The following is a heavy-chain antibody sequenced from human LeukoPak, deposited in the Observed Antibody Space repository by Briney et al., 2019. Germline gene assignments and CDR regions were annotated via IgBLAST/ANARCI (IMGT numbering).Heavy chain of an antibody. CDR3: ARAPYCGGDCYPGTPDY. J-gene: IGHJ4*02. V-gene: IGHV3-74*03. CDR2: IDNAGSIT. D-gene: IGHD2-21*02. CDR1: GFTFSNYW. Sequence: PGGSLRLSCAASGFTFSNYWIHWVRQAPGKGLVWVSRIDNAGSITTYADSVKGRFTISRDNAENTLYLQMNSLRVEDTAVYYCARAPYCGGDCYPGTPDYWGQGTLVTVSS.